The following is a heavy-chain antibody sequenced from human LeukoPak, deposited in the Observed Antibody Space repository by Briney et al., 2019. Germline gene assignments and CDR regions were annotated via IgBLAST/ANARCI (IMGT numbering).Heavy chain of an antibody. D-gene: IGHD4-17*01. CDR2: ISYDGSNK. CDR1: GFTFSSYA. Sequence: PGGSLRLSCAASGFTFSSYAMHWVRQAPGKGLEWVAVISYDGSNKYYADSVKGRFTISRDNSKNTLYLQMNSLRAEDTAVYYCAKVATTVTTYYYCGMDVWGQGTTVTVSS. CDR3: AKVATTVTTYYYCGMDV. V-gene: IGHV3-30-3*01. J-gene: IGHJ6*02.